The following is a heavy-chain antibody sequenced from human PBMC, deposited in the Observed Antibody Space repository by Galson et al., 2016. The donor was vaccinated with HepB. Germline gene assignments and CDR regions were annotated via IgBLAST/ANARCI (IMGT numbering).Heavy chain of an antibody. CDR2: ISAYNGNT. CDR1: GYIFTSYG. V-gene: IGHV1-18*04. CDR3: AREFSETYGCHTYYYYMDV. Sequence: SVKVSCKASGYIFTSYGISWVRQAPGQGLEWMGWISAYNGNTNYAQKLQDRVTMTTDTSTGTAYMELRSLRSDDTAVYYCAREFSETYGCHTYYYYMDVWGEGTTVIVSS. D-gene: IGHD4-17*01. J-gene: IGHJ6*03.